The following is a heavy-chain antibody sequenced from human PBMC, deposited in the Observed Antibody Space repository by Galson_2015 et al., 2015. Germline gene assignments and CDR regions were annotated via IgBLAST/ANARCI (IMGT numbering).Heavy chain of an antibody. D-gene: IGHD4-23*01. CDR2: ISYDGSNK. CDR1: GFTFSSNG. Sequence: SLRLSCAASGFTFSSNGMHWVRQAPGMGLEWVAVISYDGSNKYYADSVKGQFTISRDNSKNTLYLHMNSLRAEDTAVYYCAKTYGGNLFNYWGQGTLVTVSS. V-gene: IGHV3-30*18. J-gene: IGHJ4*02. CDR3: AKTYGGNLFNY.